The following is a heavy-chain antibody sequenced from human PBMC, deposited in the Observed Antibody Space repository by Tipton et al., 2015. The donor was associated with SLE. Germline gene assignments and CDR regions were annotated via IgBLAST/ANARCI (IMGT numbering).Heavy chain of an antibody. CDR2: IYYSGST. CDR3: ASSSSWTGDAFDI. Sequence: TLSLTCTVSGGSISSHYWSWIRQPPGKGLEWIGYIYYSGSTNYNPSLKSRVTISVDTSKNQFSLKLSSVTAADTAVYYCASSSSWTGDAFDIWGQGTMVTVSS. D-gene: IGHD6-13*01. CDR1: GGSISSHY. J-gene: IGHJ3*02. V-gene: IGHV4-59*11.